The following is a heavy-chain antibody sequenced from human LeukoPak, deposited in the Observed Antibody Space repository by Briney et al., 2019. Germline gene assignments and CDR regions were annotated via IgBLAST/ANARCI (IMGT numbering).Heavy chain of an antibody. CDR2: INAGNGNT. V-gene: IGHV1-3*01. J-gene: IGHJ4*02. CDR3: ARVRSVYYDSNAYDY. CDR1: GYIFTSYA. Sequence: GASVKVSCKASGYIFTSYAIHWVRQAPGQRLEWMGWINAGNGNTKYSQKFRGRVTITRDTSASTAYMELSSLRSEDTAVYYCARVRSVYYDSNAYDYWGQGTRVTVSS. D-gene: IGHD3-22*01.